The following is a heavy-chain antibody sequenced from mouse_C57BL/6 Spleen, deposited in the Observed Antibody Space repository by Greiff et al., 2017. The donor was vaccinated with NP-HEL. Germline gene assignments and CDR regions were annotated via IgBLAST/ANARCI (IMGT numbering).Heavy chain of an antibody. CDR3: ARDHYYYGSRDY. CDR1: GYSITSGYY. J-gene: IGHJ2*01. CDR2: ISYDGSN. V-gene: IGHV3-6*01. Sequence: VQLKESGPGLVKPSQSLSLTCSVTGYSITSGYYWNWIRQFPGNKLEWMGYISYDGSNNYNPSLKNRISITRDTSKNQFFLKLNSVTTEDTATYYCARDHYYYGSRDYWGQGTTLTVSS. D-gene: IGHD1-1*01.